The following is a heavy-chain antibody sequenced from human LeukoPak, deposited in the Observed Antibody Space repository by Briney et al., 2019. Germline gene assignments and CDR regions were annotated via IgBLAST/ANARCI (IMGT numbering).Heavy chain of an antibody. D-gene: IGHD6-19*01. Sequence: KASQTLSLTCTVSGGSISSGSYYWSWIRQPAGKGLEWIGRIYTSGSTNYNPSLKSRVTISVDTSKNQFSLKLSSVTAADTAVYYCAREGVAGRSWIYWGQGTLVTVSS. V-gene: IGHV4-61*02. J-gene: IGHJ4*02. CDR1: GGSISSGSYY. CDR2: IYTSGST. CDR3: AREGVAGRSWIY.